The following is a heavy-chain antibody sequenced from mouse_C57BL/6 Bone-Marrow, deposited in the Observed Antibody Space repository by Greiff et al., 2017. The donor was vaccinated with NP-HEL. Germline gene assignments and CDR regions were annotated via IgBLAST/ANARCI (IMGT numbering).Heavy chain of an antibody. CDR3: ARNWDGYWYFDV. Sequence: EVMLVESGGGLVKPGGSLKLSCAASGFTFSDYGMHWVRQAPEKGLEWVAYISSGSSTIYYADTVKGRFTISRDNAKNTLFLQMTSLRSEDTAMYYCARNWDGYWYFDVWGTGTTVTVSS. CDR2: ISSGSSTI. CDR1: GFTFSDYG. V-gene: IGHV5-17*01. J-gene: IGHJ1*03. D-gene: IGHD4-1*01.